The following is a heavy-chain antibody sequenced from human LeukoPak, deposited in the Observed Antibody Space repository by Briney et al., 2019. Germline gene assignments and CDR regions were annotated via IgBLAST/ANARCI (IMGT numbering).Heavy chain of an antibody. V-gene: IGHV3-15*01. Sequence: PGRSLRLSCAVSGFTFSKAWVSWVRQAQGNGLEWVGRVNSKTNGGTTDYAAPVKGRSTISRDDSKNTLYLQMNSLRTGDTAVYYCTTDRYDFWSGYSMGGYWGQGTLVTVSS. CDR3: TTDRYDFWSGYSMGGY. J-gene: IGHJ4*02. CDR2: VNSKTNGGTT. CDR1: GFTFSKAW. D-gene: IGHD3-3*01.